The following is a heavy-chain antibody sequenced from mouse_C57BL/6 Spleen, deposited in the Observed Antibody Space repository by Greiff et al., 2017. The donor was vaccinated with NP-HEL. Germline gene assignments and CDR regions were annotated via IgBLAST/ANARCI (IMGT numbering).Heavy chain of an antibody. CDR1: GYTFTSYW. Sequence: QVQLKQPGAELVKPGASVKLSCKASGYTFTSYWMHWVKQRPGQGLEWIGMIHPNSGSTNYNEKFKSKATLTVDKSSSTAYMQLSSLTSEDSAVYYCAREDGNRFAYWGQGTLVTVSA. CDR2: IHPNSGST. V-gene: IGHV1-64*01. D-gene: IGHD2-1*01. J-gene: IGHJ3*01. CDR3: AREDGNRFAY.